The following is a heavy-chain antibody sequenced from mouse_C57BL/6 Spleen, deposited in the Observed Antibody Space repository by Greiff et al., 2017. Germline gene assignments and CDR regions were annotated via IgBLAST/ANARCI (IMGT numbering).Heavy chain of an antibody. CDR2: IDPETGGT. CDR3: TRRYYGSSNFDY. V-gene: IGHV1-15*01. CDR1: GYTFTDYE. Sequence: QVQLQQSGAELVRPGASVTLSCKASGYTFTDYEMHWVKQTPVHGLEWIGAIDPETGGTAYNQKFKGKAILTADKSSSTAYMGLRSLTSEDSAVYYCTRRYYGSSNFDYWGQGTTLTVSS. J-gene: IGHJ2*01. D-gene: IGHD1-1*01.